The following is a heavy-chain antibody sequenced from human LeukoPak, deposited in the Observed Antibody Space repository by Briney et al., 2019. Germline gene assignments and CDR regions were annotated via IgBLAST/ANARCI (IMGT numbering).Heavy chain of an antibody. CDR1: GYTFTGYY. Sequence: ASVKVSCKASGYTFTGYYTHWVRQAPGQGLEWMGWINPNSGGTNYAQKFQGRVTMTRDTSISTAYMELSRLRSDDTAVYYCAREQDYYDSSGYSFDYWGQGTLVTVSS. D-gene: IGHD3-22*01. J-gene: IGHJ4*02. CDR2: INPNSGGT. V-gene: IGHV1-2*02. CDR3: AREQDYYDSSGYSFDY.